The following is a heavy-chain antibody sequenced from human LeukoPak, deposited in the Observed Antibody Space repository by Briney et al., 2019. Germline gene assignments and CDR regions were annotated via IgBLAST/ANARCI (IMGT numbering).Heavy chain of an antibody. D-gene: IGHD1-26*01. J-gene: IGHJ5*02. CDR1: GYTFSAFY. CDR2: INPNSGGT. Sequence: ASVKVSCKTSGYTFSAFYIHWVRQAPGQGLEWMGWINPNSGGTNYAQKFQGRVTMTRDTSISTAYMELSRLRSDDTAVYYCARGEWELQWFDPWGQGTLVTVSS. CDR3: ARGEWELQWFDP. V-gene: IGHV1-2*02.